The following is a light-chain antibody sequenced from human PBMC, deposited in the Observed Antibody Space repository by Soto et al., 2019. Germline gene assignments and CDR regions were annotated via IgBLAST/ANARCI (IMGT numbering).Light chain of an antibody. Sequence: IPITQSPSTLSGSVGDRATITCRASQTISSWLAWYQQKPGKAPKLLIYKASTLKSGVPSRFSGSGSGTEFTLTISSLQPDDFATYYCQHYNSYSEAFGQGTEVDI. J-gene: IGKJ1*01. CDR1: QTISSW. CDR3: QHYNSYSEA. CDR2: KAS. V-gene: IGKV1-5*03.